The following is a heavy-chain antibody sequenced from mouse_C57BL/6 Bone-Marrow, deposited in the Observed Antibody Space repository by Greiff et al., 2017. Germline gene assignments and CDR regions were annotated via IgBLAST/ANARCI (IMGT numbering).Heavy chain of an antibody. CDR3: ARYYSNSWFAY. D-gene: IGHD2-5*01. V-gene: IGHV5-4*03. J-gene: IGHJ3*01. CDR2: ISDGGSYT. Sequence: EVMLVESGGGLVKPGGSLKLSCAASGFTFSSYAMSWVRQTPEKRLEWVATISDGGSYTYYPDNVKGRFTISRDNAKNNLYLQMSHLKSEVTAMYYCARYYSNSWFAYWGQGTLVTVSA. CDR1: GFTFSSYA.